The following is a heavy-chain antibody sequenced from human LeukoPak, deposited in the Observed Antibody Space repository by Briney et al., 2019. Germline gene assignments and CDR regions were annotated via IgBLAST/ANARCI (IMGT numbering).Heavy chain of an antibody. V-gene: IGHV4-39*01. CDR2: IYYSGST. D-gene: IGHD6-19*01. CDR1: GGSMSNSPYY. J-gene: IGHJ4*02. CDR3: ARHQKQWLVDY. Sequence: SETLSLTCTVSGGSMSNSPYYWGWIRQPRGKGLEWIGCIYYSGSTFYNPSLNTRVTISVDTSRNQFSLKLSSVTAADTAMYYCARHQKQWLVDYWGQGTLVTVSS.